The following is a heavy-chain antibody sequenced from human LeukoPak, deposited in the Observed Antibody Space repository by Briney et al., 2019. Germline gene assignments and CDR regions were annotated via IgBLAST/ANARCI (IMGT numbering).Heavy chain of an antibody. CDR3: AAGGGNTFNP. V-gene: IGHV3-23*01. J-gene: IGHJ5*02. D-gene: IGHD1/OR15-1a*01. CDR2: FTGEAGNI. CDR1: GFTFSSQG. Sequence: GGSLRLSCAASGFTFSSQGLSWVRQAPGKGLEWVSSFTGEAGNIHYEDSVKGRFTLSRDSSKETMYLQMNSLRVDDTAIYYCAAGGGNTFNPWGQGILVTVSS.